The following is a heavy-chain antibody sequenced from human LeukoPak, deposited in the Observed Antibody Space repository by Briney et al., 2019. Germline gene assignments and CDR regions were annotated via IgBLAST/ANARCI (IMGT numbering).Heavy chain of an antibody. J-gene: IGHJ4*02. CDR2: IYYSGST. Sequence: PSETLSLTCTVSGGSISSYYWSWIRQPPGKGLEWIGYIYYSGSTNYNPSLKSRVTIPVDTSKNQFSLKLSSVTAADTAVYYCAALVVPAAKGNYFDYWGQGTLVTVSS. CDR3: AALVVPAAKGNYFDY. CDR1: GGSISSYY. D-gene: IGHD2-2*01. V-gene: IGHV4-59*08.